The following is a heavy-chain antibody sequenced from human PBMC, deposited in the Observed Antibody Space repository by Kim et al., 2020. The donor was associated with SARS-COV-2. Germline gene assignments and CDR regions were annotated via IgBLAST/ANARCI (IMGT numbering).Heavy chain of an antibody. CDR3: AKQYSSGWYYFDY. J-gene: IGHJ4*02. D-gene: IGHD6-19*01. Sequence: YADSVKCRFTISRDNSKNTLYLQMNSLRAEDTAVYYCAKQYSSGWYYFDYWGQGTLVTVSS. V-gene: IGHV3-30*02.